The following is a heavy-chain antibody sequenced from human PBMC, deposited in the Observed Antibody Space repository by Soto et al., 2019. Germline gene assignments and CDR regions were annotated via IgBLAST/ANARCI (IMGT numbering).Heavy chain of an antibody. CDR2: INPNSGGT. J-gene: IGHJ6*02. V-gene: IGHV1-2*04. D-gene: IGHD1-1*01. CDR1: GYTFTGYY. CDR3: ARGAGGIVYYYYYYGMDV. Sequence: ASVKVSCKASGYTFTGYYMHWVRQAPGQGLEWMGWINPNSGGTNYAQKFQGWVTMTRDTSISTAYMELSRLRSDDTAVYYCARGAGGIVYYYYYYGMDVWGQGTTVTVSS.